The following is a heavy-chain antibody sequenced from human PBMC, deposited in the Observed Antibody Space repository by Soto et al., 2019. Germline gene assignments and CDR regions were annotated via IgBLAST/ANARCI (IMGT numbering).Heavy chain of an antibody. J-gene: IGHJ4*02. Sequence: GSLRLSCAASGFTFSSYAMHWVRQAPGKGLEYVSAVSSNGGSTYYANSVKGRFTISRDNSKNTLYLQMGSLRAEDMAVYYCARGEVLLAYFDYWGQGTLVTVSS. D-gene: IGHD2-8*02. CDR3: ARGEVLLAYFDY. CDR2: VSSNGGST. CDR1: GFTFSSYA. V-gene: IGHV3-64*01.